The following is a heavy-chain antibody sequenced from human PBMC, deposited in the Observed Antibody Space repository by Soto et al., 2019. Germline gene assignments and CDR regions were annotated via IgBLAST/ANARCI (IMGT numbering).Heavy chain of an antibody. CDR1: GDSVSSNSAA. J-gene: IGHJ6*03. V-gene: IGHV6-1*01. Sequence: SQTLSLTCVISGDSVSSNSAAWNWIRQSPSRGLEWLGRTYYRSKWYNDYAVSVKSRITINPDTSKNQFSLQLNSVTPEDTAVYYCARVAYGSGSYYNVLYYMDVWGKGTTVTVSS. CDR3: ARVAYGSGSYYNVLYYMDV. D-gene: IGHD3-10*01. CDR2: TYYRSKWYN.